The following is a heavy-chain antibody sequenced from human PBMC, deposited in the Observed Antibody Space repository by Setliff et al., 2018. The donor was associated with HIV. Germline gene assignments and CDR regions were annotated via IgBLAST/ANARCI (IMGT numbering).Heavy chain of an antibody. Sequence: SETLSLTCSVSGDSSSSHCWSWVRQSPGKGLEWIATIYHTGSTYYNPSLKSRVTISVDMSKNQFSLKLNSVTAADTATYYCARLGYYNFWSGYWTDYWGHGTLVTVSS. CDR2: IYHTGST. CDR1: GDSSSSHC. V-gene: IGHV4-59*04. D-gene: IGHD3-3*01. J-gene: IGHJ4*01. CDR3: ARLGYYNFWSGYWTDY.